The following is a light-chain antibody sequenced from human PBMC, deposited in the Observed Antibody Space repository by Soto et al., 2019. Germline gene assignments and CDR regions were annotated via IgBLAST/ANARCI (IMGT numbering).Light chain of an antibody. CDR2: DAS. J-gene: IGKJ1*01. CDR3: QKYDMDPPAT. Sequence: DIQMTQCPSSLSASVGDRVTIACRASQSISSWLAWYQQKPGKAPKLLIYDASSLESGVPSRFSGSGSGTDFTLTITNLQPEDVATYYCQKYDMDPPATFGQGSKVDIK. CDR1: QSISSW. V-gene: IGKV1-5*01.